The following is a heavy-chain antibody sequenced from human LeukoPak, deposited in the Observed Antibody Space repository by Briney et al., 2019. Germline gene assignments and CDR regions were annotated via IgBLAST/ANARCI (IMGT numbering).Heavy chain of an antibody. Sequence: GGSLRPSCAACGFTVSSNYMSWVRQAPGKGLEWVSVIYSGGSTYYADSVKGRFTISRDNSKNTLYLQMNSLRAEDTAVCYCARDGVDYYDSSGYPLDGMDVWGQGTTVTVSS. CDR3: ARDGVDYYDSSGYPLDGMDV. V-gene: IGHV3-66*01. D-gene: IGHD3-22*01. J-gene: IGHJ6*02. CDR2: IYSGGST. CDR1: GFTVSSNY.